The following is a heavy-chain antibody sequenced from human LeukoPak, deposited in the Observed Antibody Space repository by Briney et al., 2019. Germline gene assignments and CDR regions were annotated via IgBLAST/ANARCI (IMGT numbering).Heavy chain of an antibody. CDR2: TEK. D-gene: IGHD2-21*02. CDR3: AIGGLTTIDY. Sequence: TEKFYADSVKGRFTISRDNAKNSLYLQMNSLRAEDTAVYYCAIGGLTTIDYWGQGTLVAVSS. J-gene: IGHJ4*02. V-gene: IGHV3-21*01.